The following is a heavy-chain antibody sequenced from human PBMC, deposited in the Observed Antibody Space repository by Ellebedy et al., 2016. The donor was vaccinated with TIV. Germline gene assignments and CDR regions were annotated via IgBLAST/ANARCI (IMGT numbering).Heavy chain of an antibody. CDR3: ARESSYGLFDAFDI. D-gene: IGHD5-18*01. Sequence: ASVKVSXXASGYTFTSYGISWVRQAPGQGLEWMGWISAYNGNTNYAQKLQGRVTMTTDTSTSTAYMELRSLRSDDTAVYYCARESSYGLFDAFDIWGQGTMVTVSS. CDR2: ISAYNGNT. J-gene: IGHJ3*02. CDR1: GYTFTSYG. V-gene: IGHV1-18*04.